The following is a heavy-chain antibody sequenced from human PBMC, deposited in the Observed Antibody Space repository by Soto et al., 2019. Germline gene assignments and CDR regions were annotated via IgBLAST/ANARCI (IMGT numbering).Heavy chain of an antibody. Sequence: PVGSLRLSCAASGFTFDDYAMHWVRQAPGKGLEWVSGISWNSGSIGYADSVKGRFTISRDNAKNSLYLQMNSLRAEDTALYYCAKDMGGKGYSYGSYYYYYGMDVWGQGTTVTVSS. J-gene: IGHJ6*02. V-gene: IGHV3-9*01. D-gene: IGHD5-18*01. CDR3: AKDMGGKGYSYGSYYYYYGMDV. CDR1: GFTFDDYA. CDR2: ISWNSGSI.